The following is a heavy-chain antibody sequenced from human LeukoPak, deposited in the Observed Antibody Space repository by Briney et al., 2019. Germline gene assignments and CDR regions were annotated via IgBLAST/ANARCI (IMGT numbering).Heavy chain of an antibody. D-gene: IGHD2-2*01. V-gene: IGHV4-59*08. CDR1: GASISSYY. CDR2: IYSSGST. J-gene: IGHJ5*02. CDR3: ARSSLDWFDP. Sequence: SETLSLTCTVSGASISSYYWSWIRQPPGKGLEWIGYIYSSGSTNYNPSLKSRVTISGDTSKNQFSLKLSSMTAADTAVYYCARSSLDWFDPWGQGTLVTVSS.